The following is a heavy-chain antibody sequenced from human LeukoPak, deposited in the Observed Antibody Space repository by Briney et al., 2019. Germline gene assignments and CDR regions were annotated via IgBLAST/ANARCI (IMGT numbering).Heavy chain of an antibody. J-gene: IGHJ3*02. CDR1: GFTFSSYW. V-gene: IGHV3-7*01. CDR2: IKQDGSEK. Sequence: GSLRLSCAASGFTFSSYWMSWVRQAPGKGLEWVANIKQDGSEKYYVDSVKGRFTISRDNAKNSLYLQMNSLRAEDTAVYYCARVAWGNDAFDIWGQGTMVTVYS. D-gene: IGHD3-16*01. CDR3: ARVAWGNDAFDI.